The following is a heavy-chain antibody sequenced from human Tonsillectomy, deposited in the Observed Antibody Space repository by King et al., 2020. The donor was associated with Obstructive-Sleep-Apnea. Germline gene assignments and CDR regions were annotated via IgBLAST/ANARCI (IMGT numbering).Heavy chain of an antibody. CDR3: ARSTFLKSGYDFFDF. J-gene: IGHJ5*01. D-gene: IGHD5-12*01. V-gene: IGHV4-34*01. CDR2: TNHRGTT. Sequence: VQLQQWGAGLFKPSETLSLTCGVYGGSFIGYYWTWIRQPPGKGLEWMGETNHRGTTNYNPSLMSRVTISVDTSNNQMSLRLSSVTAADTAVYYCARSTFLKSGYDFFDFWGQGTPVTVSS. CDR1: GGSFIGYY.